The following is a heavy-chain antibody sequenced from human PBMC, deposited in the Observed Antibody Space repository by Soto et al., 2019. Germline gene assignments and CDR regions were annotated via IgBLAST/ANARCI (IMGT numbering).Heavy chain of an antibody. J-gene: IGHJ4*02. Sequence: QFQLVQSGAEVKQPGASVKVSCKGSGYTFTSYGISWVRQAPGQGLEWMGWIDVNTNYAQKFQGRVTMTTDTSTSTAYLELTSLSSDNTAVYYCARESMSYDCRSLRYWGQGTQVTVSS. CDR3: ARESMSYDCRSLRY. CDR1: GYTFTSYG. D-gene: IGHD2-21*02. V-gene: IGHV1-18*04. CDR2: IDVNT.